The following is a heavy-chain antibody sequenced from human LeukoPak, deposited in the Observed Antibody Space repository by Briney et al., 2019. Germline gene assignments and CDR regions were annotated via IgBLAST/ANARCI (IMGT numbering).Heavy chain of an antibody. CDR2: ISGSGGGT. D-gene: IGHD3-10*01. Sequence: GGTLRLSCAASGFIFGSYGMSWVRQAPGKGLEWVSGISGSGGGTYYADSVKGRFTISRDNSKNTLYLQMNSLRAEDTAVYYCAKVGPSLVRGLIRGGARYYYNYMDVWGKGTTVTISS. J-gene: IGHJ6*03. CDR3: AKVGPSLVRGLIRGGARYYYNYMDV. CDR1: GFIFGSYG. V-gene: IGHV3-23*01.